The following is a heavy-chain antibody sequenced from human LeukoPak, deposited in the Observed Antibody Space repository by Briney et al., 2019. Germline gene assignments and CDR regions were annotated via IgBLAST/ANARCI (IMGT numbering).Heavy chain of an antibody. Sequence: GGSLRLSCAASGFTFSSYSMNWVRQAPGKGLEWVSSISSSSSYIYYADSVKGRFTIFRDNAKNSLYLQMNSLRAEDTAVYFCARGGGNSADYWGQGTLVTVSS. D-gene: IGHD4-23*01. CDR1: GFTFSSYS. CDR3: ARGGGNSADY. V-gene: IGHV3-21*01. J-gene: IGHJ4*02. CDR2: ISSSSSYI.